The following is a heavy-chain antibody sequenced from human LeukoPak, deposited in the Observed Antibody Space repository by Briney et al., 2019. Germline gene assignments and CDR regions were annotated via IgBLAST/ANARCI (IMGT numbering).Heavy chain of an antibody. Sequence: ASVKVSCKASGYTFTGYYMHWVRQAPGQGLEWMGWINPNDGDTNYAQKFQGRVTMTRDTSISTAHMEVSRLRSDDTAVYYCARANFLYCSSSACLFDYWGQGTLVTVSS. V-gene: IGHV1-2*02. CDR3: ARANFLYCSSSACLFDY. D-gene: IGHD2-2*01. CDR1: GYTFTGYY. J-gene: IGHJ4*02. CDR2: INPNDGDT.